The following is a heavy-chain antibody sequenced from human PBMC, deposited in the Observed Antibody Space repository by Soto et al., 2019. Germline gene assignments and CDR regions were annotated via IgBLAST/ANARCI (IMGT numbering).Heavy chain of an antibody. CDR1: GFTFSSYG. D-gene: IGHD2-15*01. CDR2: IWYDGSNK. Sequence: QVQLVESGGGVVQPGRSLRLSCAASGFTFSSYGMHWVRQAPGKGLEWVAVIWYDGSNKYYADSVKGRFTISRDNSKNTLYLQMNSLRAEDTAVYYCARDLEGGSGVSGFDYWGQGTLVTVSS. CDR3: ARDLEGGSGVSGFDY. J-gene: IGHJ4*02. V-gene: IGHV3-33*01.